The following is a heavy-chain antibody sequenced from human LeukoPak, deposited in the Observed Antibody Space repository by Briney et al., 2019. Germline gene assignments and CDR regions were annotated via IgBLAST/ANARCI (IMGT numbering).Heavy chain of an antibody. D-gene: IGHD6-6*01. CDR1: GYTFTSYA. Sequence: ASVKVSCKASGYTFTSYAMNWVRQAPGQGLEWMGWINTYTGTPTYAQGFTGRFVFSLDTSFSTAYLQISSLKAEDTAVYYCATIAARHDYWGQGTLVTVSS. J-gene: IGHJ4*02. V-gene: IGHV7-4-1*02. CDR2: INTYTGTP. CDR3: ATIAARHDY.